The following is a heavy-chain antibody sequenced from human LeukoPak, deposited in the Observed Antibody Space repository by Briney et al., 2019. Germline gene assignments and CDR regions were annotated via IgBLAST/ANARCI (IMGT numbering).Heavy chain of an antibody. Sequence: GGSLRLSCAASGFTVSSNYMSWVRQAPGKGLEWVSVIYSGGSTYYADSVKGRFTISRDNSKNTLYLQMSSLRSDDTAVYYCARAGGSPHDAFDIWGQGTMVTVSS. CDR2: IYSGGST. CDR3: ARAGGSPHDAFDI. CDR1: GFTVSSNY. J-gene: IGHJ3*02. V-gene: IGHV3-53*05. D-gene: IGHD1-26*01.